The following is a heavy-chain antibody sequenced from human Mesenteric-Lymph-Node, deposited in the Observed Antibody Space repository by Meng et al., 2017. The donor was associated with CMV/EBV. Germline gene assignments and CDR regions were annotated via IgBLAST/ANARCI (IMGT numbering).Heavy chain of an antibody. CDR1: GSSVNINY. Sequence: GESLKISCAASGSSVNINYVGWVRQAPGKGLEWVSLVHVAGDTYYTDSVKGRFTISKDNSKNVLYLQMNSLRIEDTAVYYCARVEFEAGLWRRVNWGQGTLVTVSS. CDR2: VHVAGDT. V-gene: IGHV3-66*02. CDR3: ARVEFEAGLWRRVN. J-gene: IGHJ4*02. D-gene: IGHD3-16*01.